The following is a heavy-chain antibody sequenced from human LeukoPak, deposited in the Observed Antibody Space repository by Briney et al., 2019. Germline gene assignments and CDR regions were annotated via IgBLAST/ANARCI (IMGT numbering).Heavy chain of an antibody. CDR3: ASRHSSSWSKGAYVY. V-gene: IGHV3-11*01. Sequence: GGSLRLSCAASGFTFSDYYMSWIRQAPGKGLEWVSYISSSGSTIYYADSVKGRFTISRDNAKNSLYLQMNSLRAEDTAVYYCASRHSSSWSKGAYVYWGQGTLVTVSS. D-gene: IGHD6-13*01. CDR2: ISSSGSTI. J-gene: IGHJ4*02. CDR1: GFTFSDYY.